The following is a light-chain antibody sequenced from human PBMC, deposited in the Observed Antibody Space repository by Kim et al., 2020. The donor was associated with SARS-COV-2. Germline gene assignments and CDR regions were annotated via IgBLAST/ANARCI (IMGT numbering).Light chain of an antibody. V-gene: IGKV3-15*01. J-gene: IGKJ1*01. CDR2: GAS. CDR1: QSVSSN. Sequence: EIVMTQSPATLSVSPGERATLSCWASQSVSSNLVWYQQKPGQAPRLLIYGASTRATGIPARFSGSGSGTEFTLTISSLQSEDFAVYYCQQYNNWSRTFGQGTKVDIK. CDR3: QQYNNWSRT.